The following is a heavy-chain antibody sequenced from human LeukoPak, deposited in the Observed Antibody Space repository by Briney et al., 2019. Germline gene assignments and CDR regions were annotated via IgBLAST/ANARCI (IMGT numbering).Heavy chain of an antibody. Sequence: GGSLRLSCAASGFTFSNAWMSLVRQAPWKGLEWIGRIKSKTDGGTIDYAAPVKGRFTISRDDSKNTIYLQMSSLRTEDTALYYCATVAHSSSLDYWGQGTLVTVSS. CDR3: ATVAHSSSLDY. V-gene: IGHV3-15*01. D-gene: IGHD6-6*01. CDR2: IKSKTDGGTI. J-gene: IGHJ4*02. CDR1: GFTFSNAW.